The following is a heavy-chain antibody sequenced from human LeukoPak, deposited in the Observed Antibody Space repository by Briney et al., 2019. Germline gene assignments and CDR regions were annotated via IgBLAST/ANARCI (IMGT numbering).Heavy chain of an antibody. Sequence: GGSLRLSCAASGFIFSNYWMAWVRQTPDKGLQWVAVIWNDGSNKYYADSVKGRFTISRDNSKNTLSLQMNSLRAEDTAVYYCARDAYCSGGSYYHFDCWGQGTLVTVSS. CDR2: IWNDGSNK. D-gene: IGHD2-15*01. J-gene: IGHJ4*02. CDR3: ARDAYCSGGSYYHFDC. CDR1: GFIFSNYW. V-gene: IGHV3-33*08.